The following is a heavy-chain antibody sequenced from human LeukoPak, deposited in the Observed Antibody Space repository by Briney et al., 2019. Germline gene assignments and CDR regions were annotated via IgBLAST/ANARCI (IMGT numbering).Heavy chain of an antibody. D-gene: IGHD3-10*01. CDR1: GYTFTSYD. CDR3: VRAMVRGVQGP. Sequence: ASVKVSCKASGYTFTSYDINWVRQATGQGLEWMGWMNPNSGNTGYAQKFQGRVTMTRDTSISTAYMELSSLRFEDTAVYFCVRAMVRGVQGPWGQGTLVTVSS. V-gene: IGHV1-8*01. J-gene: IGHJ5*02. CDR2: MNPNSGNT.